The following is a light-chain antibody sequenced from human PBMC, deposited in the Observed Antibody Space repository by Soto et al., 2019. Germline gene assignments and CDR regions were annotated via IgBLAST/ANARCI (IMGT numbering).Light chain of an antibody. CDR1: QTISSW. V-gene: IGKV1-5*03. Sequence: DVQVTKSPSTLSECVGDRVTINCRASQTISSWLAWYQQKPGKAPKLLIYKASTLKSGVPSRFSGSGSGTEFTLTISSLQPDDFATYYCQHYNSYSEAFGQGTKVDIK. CDR2: KAS. J-gene: IGKJ1*01. CDR3: QHYNSYSEA.